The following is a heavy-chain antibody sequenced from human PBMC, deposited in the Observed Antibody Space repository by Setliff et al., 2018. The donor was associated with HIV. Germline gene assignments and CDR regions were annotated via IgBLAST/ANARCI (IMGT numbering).Heavy chain of an antibody. J-gene: IGHJ4*02. CDR3: VKPYTGYYYAGSVYDDF. V-gene: IGHV3-23*01. Sequence: GGSLRLSCAASGLTFSSYAMSWVRQNPEKGLEWVSIITSGGSTYYADSAKGRFIISRDNSQNTLYLQMSSLRPDDTAIYYCVKPYTGYYYAGSVYDDFCGQGTLVTVSS. D-gene: IGHD3-22*01. CDR1: GLTFSSYA. CDR2: ITSGGST.